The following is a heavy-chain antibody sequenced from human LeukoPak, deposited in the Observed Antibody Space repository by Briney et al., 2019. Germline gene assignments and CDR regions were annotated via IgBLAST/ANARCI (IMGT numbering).Heavy chain of an antibody. Sequence: PGGSLRLSCAASGFTFNTYAMSWVRQAPGKGLEWVSGISGRGSTKSYADSVKGRFTISRDNSKTTLYLQMNSLRAEDTAVYYCARKGDAMKYYFDYWGQGTLVTVSS. CDR2: ISGRGSTK. D-gene: IGHD2-21*01. V-gene: IGHV3-23*01. CDR3: ARKGDAMKYYFDY. J-gene: IGHJ4*02. CDR1: GFTFNTYA.